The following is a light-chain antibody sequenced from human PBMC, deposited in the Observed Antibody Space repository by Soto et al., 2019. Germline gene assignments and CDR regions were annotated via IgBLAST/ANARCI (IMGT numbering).Light chain of an antibody. Sequence: EIVFTQSPGTLYLSPGERATLSCRASQSVSSSYLAWYQQKTGQAPRLLIYGASSRATGIPARFSGSGSGTDFTLTISRLEPEDFEVYYCQQRSNWPRTFGQGTKVDIK. CDR3: QQRSNWPRT. V-gene: IGKV3D-20*02. CDR1: QSVSSSY. J-gene: IGKJ1*01. CDR2: GAS.